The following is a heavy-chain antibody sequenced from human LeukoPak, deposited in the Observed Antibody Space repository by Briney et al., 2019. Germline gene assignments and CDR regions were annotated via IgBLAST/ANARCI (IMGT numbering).Heavy chain of an antibody. D-gene: IGHD1-26*01. CDR3: ATLWELRTAAFDI. CDR2: VDPEDGET. Sequence: ASVKISCKVSGYTFTDYYMHWVQQAPGKGLELMGLVDPEDGETIYAEKFQGRVTITADTSTDTAYMELSSLRSEDTAVYYCATLWELRTAAFDIWGQGTMVTVSS. J-gene: IGHJ3*02. CDR1: GYTFTDYY. V-gene: IGHV1-69-2*01.